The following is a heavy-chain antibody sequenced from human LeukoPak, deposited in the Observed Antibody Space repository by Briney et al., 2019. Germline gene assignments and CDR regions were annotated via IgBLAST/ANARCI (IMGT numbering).Heavy chain of an antibody. J-gene: IGHJ6*02. Sequence: SGGSLRLSCAASGFIFDDYAMHWVRQGPEKGLEWVSGISWSSGSIGYADSVKGRFTISRDNAKNSLYLQMNSLRAEDTALYYCAKDTSITIFGVVSSYYGMDVWGQGTTVTVSS. V-gene: IGHV3-9*01. CDR1: GFIFDDYA. CDR3: AKDTSITIFGVVSSYYGMDV. D-gene: IGHD3-3*01. CDR2: ISWSSGSI.